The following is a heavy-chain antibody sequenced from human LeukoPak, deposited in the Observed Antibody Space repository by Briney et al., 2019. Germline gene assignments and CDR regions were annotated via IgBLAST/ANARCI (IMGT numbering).Heavy chain of an antibody. CDR2: IGGSGRGT. J-gene: IGHJ4*02. CDR1: GFTFSSYA. CDR3: AKETIYTSGTSFLTLDY. V-gene: IGHV3-23*01. Sequence: GGSLRLSCAASGFTFSSYAMSWVRQAPGKGLEWVSAIGGSGRGTYYADSVKGRFTISRDNSKNTVYLQMNSLRAEDTAVYFCAKETIYTSGTSFLTLDYWGQGTLVTVSS. D-gene: IGHD2-2*02.